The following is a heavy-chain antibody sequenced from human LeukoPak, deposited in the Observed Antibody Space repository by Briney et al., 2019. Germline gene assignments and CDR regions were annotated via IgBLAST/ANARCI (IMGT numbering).Heavy chain of an antibody. CDR1: GFTFSGYY. CDR3: ARVPY. J-gene: IGHJ4*02. CDR2: ISSDGSIV. Sequence: GGSLRLSCAASGFTFSGYYMSWMRQAPGKGLEWISYISSDGSIVYYADSVKGRFTISRDNAKSLLYLQMDTVRAEDTAVYYCARVPYWGQGSLVIVSS. D-gene: IGHD5/OR15-5a*01. V-gene: IGHV3-11*01.